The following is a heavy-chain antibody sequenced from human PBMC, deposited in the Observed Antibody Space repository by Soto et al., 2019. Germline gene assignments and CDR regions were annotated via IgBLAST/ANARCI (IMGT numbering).Heavy chain of an antibody. CDR2: MYYSETT. D-gene: IGHD6-13*01. V-gene: IGHV4-59*01. Sequence: SETLSLTYTVSGASINDYYWSWIRQTPGKGLEWVGFMYYSETTKYNPSLKGRVNMSLDTSKNQVSLNLKSVTAADTAVYYCARANSSSWYKLEYKWFDPWGQGTLVTVSS. CDR1: GASINDYY. J-gene: IGHJ5*02. CDR3: ARANSSSWYKLEYKWFDP.